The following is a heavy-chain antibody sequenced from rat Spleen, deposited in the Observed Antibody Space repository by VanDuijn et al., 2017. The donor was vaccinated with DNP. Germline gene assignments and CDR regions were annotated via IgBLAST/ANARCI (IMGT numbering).Heavy chain of an antibody. Sequence: EVRLVESGGGLVQPGRSLKLSCAASGFTFSNYGMAWVRQTPEKGLEWVATIGSTGANSYYRNSVEGRFSISRDNAKNTLYLQMDSLRSEDTATYYCTTVLHPRNAMDAWGQGTSVTVSS. CDR3: TTVLHPRNAMDA. J-gene: IGHJ4*01. CDR2: IGSTGANS. CDR1: GFTFSNYG. V-gene: IGHV5S13*01. D-gene: IGHD1-1*01.